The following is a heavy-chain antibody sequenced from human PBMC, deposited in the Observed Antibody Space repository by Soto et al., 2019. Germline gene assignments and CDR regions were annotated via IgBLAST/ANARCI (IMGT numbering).Heavy chain of an antibody. CDR3: ARDSWGLAVPDYHYYAMDV. Sequence: QVQLVQSGAEVKKPGASVRVSCEASGYTFTSYGISWVRQAPGQGLEWMGWISVYSRSANYAQKLQFRVTRTTDRSTRAVYMELRSLRSDDTAVYYCARDSWGLAVPDYHYYAMDVWGQGTTGTVS. V-gene: IGHV1-18*04. CDR1: GYTFTSYG. D-gene: IGHD6-19*01. CDR2: ISVYSRSA. J-gene: IGHJ6*02.